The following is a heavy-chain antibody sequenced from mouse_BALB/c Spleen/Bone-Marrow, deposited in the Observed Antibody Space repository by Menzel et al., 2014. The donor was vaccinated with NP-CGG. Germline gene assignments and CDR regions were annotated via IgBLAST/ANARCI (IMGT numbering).Heavy chain of an antibody. J-gene: IGHJ3*01. Sequence: VQLVESGPGLVAPSQSLSITCTVSGFSLTSYGVHWVRQPPGKGLEWLGVIWAGGSTNYNSALVSRLSISKDNSKSQVFLKMNSLQTDDTAIYYCARDELGRTWFAYWGQGTLVTVSA. D-gene: IGHD4-1*01. CDR3: ARDELGRTWFAY. V-gene: IGHV2-9*02. CDR2: IWAGGST. CDR1: GFSLTSYG.